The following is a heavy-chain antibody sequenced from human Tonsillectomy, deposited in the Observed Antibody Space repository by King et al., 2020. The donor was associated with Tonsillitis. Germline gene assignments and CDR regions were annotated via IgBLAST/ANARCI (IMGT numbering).Heavy chain of an antibody. V-gene: IGHV3-48*01. D-gene: IGHD2-15*01. CDR1: GFTFSSYS. CDR2: ISTSGSTL. CDR3: ARDRPLPDY. Sequence: VQLVESGGGLVQPGGSLRLSCAASGFTFSSYSMNWVRQAPGKGLEWVSCISTSGSTLYYADSVKGRFTISRDNAKNSLYLQMNSLRAEDTAVYYCARDRPLPDYWGQGTLVTVSS. J-gene: IGHJ4*02.